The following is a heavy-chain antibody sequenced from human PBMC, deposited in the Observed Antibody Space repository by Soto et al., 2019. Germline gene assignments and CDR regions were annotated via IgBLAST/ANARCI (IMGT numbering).Heavy chain of an antibody. J-gene: IGHJ4*02. Sequence: QVQLVESGGGVVQPGTSLRLSCAASGFTFKNYGMHWVRQAPGKGLEWVAIVYYDGSNQYYADSVKGRFTISRDNSKNTLYLQMNSLRVDDTAMHYCARDLSDYWGQGTLVTVSS. CDR2: VYYDGSNQ. CDR3: ARDLSDY. V-gene: IGHV3-33*01. CDR1: GFTFKNYG.